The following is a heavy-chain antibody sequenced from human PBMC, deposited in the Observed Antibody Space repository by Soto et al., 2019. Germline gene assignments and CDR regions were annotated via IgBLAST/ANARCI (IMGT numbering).Heavy chain of an antibody. J-gene: IGHJ4*02. D-gene: IGHD4-17*01. V-gene: IGHV2-5*02. CDR1: GFSLSTSGVG. CDR3: ARNNYGDYPIDY. Sequence: QITLKESGPTLVKPTQTLTLTCTFSGFSLSTSGVGVGWIRQPPGKALEWLVVIYWDDSKNYSPSLKSRLTITKDTSKNQVVLTMTNMDPVDTATYYCARNNYGDYPIDYWGQGTLVTVSS. CDR2: IYWDDSK.